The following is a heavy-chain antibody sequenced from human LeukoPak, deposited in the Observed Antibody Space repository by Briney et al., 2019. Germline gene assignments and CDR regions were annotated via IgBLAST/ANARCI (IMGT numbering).Heavy chain of an antibody. CDR2: IYSGGST. CDR1: GFTVSSNY. Sequence: GGSLRLSXAASGFTVSSNYMSWVRQAPGKGLEWVSVIYSGGSTYYADSVKGRFTISRDNSKNTLYLQMNSLRAEDTAVYYCARVYSYGHFDYWGQGTLVTVSS. D-gene: IGHD5-18*01. V-gene: IGHV3-53*01. CDR3: ARVYSYGHFDY. J-gene: IGHJ4*02.